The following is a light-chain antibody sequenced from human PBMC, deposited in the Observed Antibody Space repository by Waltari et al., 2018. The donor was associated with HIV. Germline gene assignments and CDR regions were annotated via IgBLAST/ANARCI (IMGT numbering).Light chain of an antibody. CDR1: ASDMPTFNF. Sequence: SALTQPASVSGSPGQSITISCTGPASDMPTFNFVSWYQQSPGRAPKLILCEVYFRPSGVSDRFSGSKAGDTASLTISALRAEDEGDYFCSSYSTRGFVLFGGGTKVTVL. CDR2: EVY. J-gene: IGLJ3*02. CDR3: SSYSTRGFVL. V-gene: IGLV2-14*01.